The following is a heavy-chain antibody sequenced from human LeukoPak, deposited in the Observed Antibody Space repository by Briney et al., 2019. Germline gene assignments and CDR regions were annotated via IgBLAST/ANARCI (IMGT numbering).Heavy chain of an antibody. J-gene: IGHJ4*02. CDR3: ARGASGGYDWDLDY. CDR1: GGSFSGYY. CDR2: INHSGST. V-gene: IGHV4-34*01. Sequence: PSETLSLTCAVYGGSFSGYYWSWIRQPPGKGLEWIGEINHSGSTNYNPSLKSRVTISVDTSKNQFSLKLSSVTAADTAVYYCARGASGGYDWDLDYWGQGTLVTVSS. D-gene: IGHD5-12*01.